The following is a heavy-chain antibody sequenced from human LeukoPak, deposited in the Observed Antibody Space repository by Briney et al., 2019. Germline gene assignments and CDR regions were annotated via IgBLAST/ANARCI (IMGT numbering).Heavy chain of an antibody. V-gene: IGHV4-39*01. CDR2: IYYSGST. D-gene: IGHD2-8*01. CDR1: GGSISSSSYY. CDR3: ARGPPYCTNGVCYRAHLYYYYYMDV. Sequence: SETLSLTCTVSGGSISSSSYYWGWIRQPPGKGLEWIGSIYYSGSTYYNPSLKSRVTISVDTSKNQFSLKLSSVTAADTAVYYCARGPPYCTNGVCYRAHLYYYYYMDVWGKGTTVTVSS. J-gene: IGHJ6*03.